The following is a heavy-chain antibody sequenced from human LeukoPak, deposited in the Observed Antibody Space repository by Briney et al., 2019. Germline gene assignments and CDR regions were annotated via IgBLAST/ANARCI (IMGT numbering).Heavy chain of an antibody. CDR2: IYYSGST. CDR3: ARALGHYYDSSGWDAFDI. V-gene: IGHV4-59*01. CDR1: GGSISSYY. Sequence: SETLSLTCTVSGGSISSYYWSWIRQPPGKGLEWIGYIYYSGSTNYNPSLKSRVTISVDTSKNQFSLKLSSVTAADTAVYYCARALGHYYDSSGWDAFDIWGQGTMVTVSS. J-gene: IGHJ3*02. D-gene: IGHD3-22*01.